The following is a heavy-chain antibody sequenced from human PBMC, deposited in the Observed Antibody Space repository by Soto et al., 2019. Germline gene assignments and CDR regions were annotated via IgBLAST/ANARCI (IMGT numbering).Heavy chain of an antibody. V-gene: IGHV4-4*02. CDR2: IYHSGST. Sequence: SETLSLTCAVSGGSISSSNWWSWVRQPPGKGLEWIGEIYHSGSTNYNPSLKSRVTISVDKSKNQFSLKLSSVTAADTAVYYCAGGSEDYYSGMDVWGQGTTVTVS. CDR3: AGGSEDYYSGMDV. CDR1: GGSISSSNW. J-gene: IGHJ6*02. D-gene: IGHD1-26*01.